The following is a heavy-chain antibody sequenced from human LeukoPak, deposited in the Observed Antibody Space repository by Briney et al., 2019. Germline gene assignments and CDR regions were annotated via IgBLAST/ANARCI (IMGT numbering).Heavy chain of an antibody. D-gene: IGHD3-22*01. CDR1: GDSNRNYY. Sequence: SETLSLTCIVSGDSNRNYYWSWIRQPPGKGLEWIGYIYYSGSTNYNPSLKSRVTISVDTSKNQFSLKLSSVTAADTAVYYCAREAYDSTNFDYWGQGTLVTVSS. CDR2: IYYSGST. CDR3: AREAYDSTNFDY. J-gene: IGHJ4*02. V-gene: IGHV4-59*01.